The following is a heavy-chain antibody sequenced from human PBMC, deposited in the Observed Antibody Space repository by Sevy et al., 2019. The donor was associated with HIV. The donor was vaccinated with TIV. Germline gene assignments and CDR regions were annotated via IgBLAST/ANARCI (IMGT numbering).Heavy chain of an antibody. D-gene: IGHD5-12*01. CDR3: ARSGGYSDYGMDV. J-gene: IGHJ6*02. Sequence: GGSLRLSCVASGFPFSSYEMNWVRQAAGKGLEWVSGIGSGGDAYYPGSVKGRFTISRENAKNSLYLQMNSLRAGDTAVYYCARSGGYSDYGMDVWGQGTTVTVSS. CDR2: IGSGGDA. CDR1: GFPFSSYE. V-gene: IGHV3-13*01.